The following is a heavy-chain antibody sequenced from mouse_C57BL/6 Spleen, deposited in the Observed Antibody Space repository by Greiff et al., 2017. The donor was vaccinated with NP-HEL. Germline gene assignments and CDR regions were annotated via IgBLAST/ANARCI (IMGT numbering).Heavy chain of an antibody. J-gene: IGHJ3*01. Sequence: VQLKQSGPELVKPGASVKISCKASGYSFTDYNMNWVKQSNGKSLEWIGVINPNYGTTSYNQKFKGKATLTVDQSSSTAYMQLNSLTSEDSAVYYCARADSSGYVAWFAYWGQGTLVTVSA. D-gene: IGHD3-2*02. CDR3: ARADSSGYVAWFAY. V-gene: IGHV1-39*01. CDR1: GYSFTDYN. CDR2: INPNYGTT.